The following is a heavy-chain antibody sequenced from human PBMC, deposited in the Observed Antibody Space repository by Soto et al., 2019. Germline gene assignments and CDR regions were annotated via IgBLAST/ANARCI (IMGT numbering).Heavy chain of an antibody. J-gene: IGHJ6*02. CDR1: GYTFTNYW. Sequence: GESLKISCKGSGYTFTNYWIGWVRQVPGKGPEWMGIIYPGDSDTKYNPSFQGQVTISADKSITTTYLQWSSLKASDTAIYYCAASIFYYGMDVWGQGTTVTVSS. V-gene: IGHV5-51*01. CDR2: IYPGDSDT. CDR3: AASIFYYGMDV.